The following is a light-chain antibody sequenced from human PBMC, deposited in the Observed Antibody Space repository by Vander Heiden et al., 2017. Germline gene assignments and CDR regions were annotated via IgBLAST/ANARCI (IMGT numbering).Light chain of an antibody. V-gene: IGLV2-14*01. CDR3: SSYTSSNTLV. CDR1: SSDVGGYNY. J-gene: IGLJ1*01. Sequence: QSALTQPASVSGSPGQSITISCTGTSSDVGGYNYVSWYQQHPGKAPKYMIYDVSNRPSGVSNRFSGSKSGNTASLTISGLKAEDEADYYCSSYTSSNTLVFGTGTKVTVL. CDR2: DVS.